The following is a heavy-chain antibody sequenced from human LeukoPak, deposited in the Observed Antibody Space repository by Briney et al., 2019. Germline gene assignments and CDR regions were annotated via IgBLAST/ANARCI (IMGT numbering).Heavy chain of an antibody. CDR3: ARDHGDYRFDY. J-gene: IGHJ4*02. CDR2: IYYSGST. D-gene: IGHD4-17*01. V-gene: IGHV4-59*01. CDR1: GGSISSYY. Sequence: PSETLSLTCTVSGGSISSYYWSWIRQPAGKGLEWIGYIYYSGSTNYNPSLKSRVTISVDTSKNQFSLKLSSVTAADTAVYYCARDHGDYRFDYWGQGTLVTVSS.